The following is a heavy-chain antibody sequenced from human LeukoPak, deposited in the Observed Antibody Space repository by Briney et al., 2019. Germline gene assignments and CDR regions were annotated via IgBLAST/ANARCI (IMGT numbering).Heavy chain of an antibody. D-gene: IGHD3-10*01. V-gene: IGHV3-21*01. CDR2: ISSSSSYI. Sequence: GGSLRLSCAASGFTFSSYSMNWVRQAPGKGLEWVSSISSSSSYIYYADSVKGRFTISRDNAKNSLYLQMNSLRDEDTAVYYCARRTFYYGSGSAIDSWGQGTLVTVSS. CDR1: GFTFSSYS. J-gene: IGHJ4*02. CDR3: ARRTFYYGSGSAIDS.